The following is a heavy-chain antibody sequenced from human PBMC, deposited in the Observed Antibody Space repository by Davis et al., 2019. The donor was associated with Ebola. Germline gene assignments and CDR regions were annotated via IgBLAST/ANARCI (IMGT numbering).Heavy chain of an antibody. Sequence: MPSETLSLTCTVSGGSISSGDYYWSWIRQPPGKGLEWIGYIYYSGSTNYNPSLKSRVTISVDTSKNQFSLKLSSVTAADTAVYYCARGLAGSPYRNWYFDLWGRGTLVTVSS. CDR3: ARGLAGSPYRNWYFDL. CDR2: IYYSGST. CDR1: GGSISSGDYY. D-gene: IGHD3-3*02. V-gene: IGHV4-30-4*01. J-gene: IGHJ2*01.